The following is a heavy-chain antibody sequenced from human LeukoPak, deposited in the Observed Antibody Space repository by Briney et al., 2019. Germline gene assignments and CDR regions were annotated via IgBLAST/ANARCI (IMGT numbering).Heavy chain of an antibody. CDR1: GYTFTSYD. J-gene: IGHJ6*03. CDR3: ARTSQLVMLVYYMDV. V-gene: IGHV1-8*01. CDR2: MNPNSGNT. Sequence: ASVKVSCKASGYTFTSYDINWVRQATGQGLEWMGWMNPNSGNTGYAQKFQGRVTMTRNTSISTAHMELSSLRSEDTAVYYCARTSQLVMLVYYMDVWGKGTTVTVSS. D-gene: IGHD6-13*01.